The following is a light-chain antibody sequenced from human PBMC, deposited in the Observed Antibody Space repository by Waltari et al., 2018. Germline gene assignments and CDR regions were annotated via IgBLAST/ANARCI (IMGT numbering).Light chain of an antibody. CDR2: EGT. V-gene: IGKV5-2*01. Sequence: ETTVTQAPAFMSATPGDKVTISCKVSQDIDDDVNWYQQKPGEAPRFIIREGTTLVPGISPRFSGSGYGTDFTLTIDNIESDDAAYYFCLQHDNFPWTVGQGTKLEIK. J-gene: IGKJ1*01. CDR3: LQHDNFPWT. CDR1: QDIDDD.